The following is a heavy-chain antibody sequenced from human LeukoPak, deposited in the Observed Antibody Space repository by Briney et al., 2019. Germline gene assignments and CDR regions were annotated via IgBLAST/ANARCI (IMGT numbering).Heavy chain of an antibody. Sequence: SETLSLTCAVSGGSVISGGYSWSWIRQPPGKGLEWIGYIYHSGSTYYNPSLKSRVTMSLDRSKNQFSLKVSSGTAADTAVYYCARFAYYFDSSGIHYYFAMDVWGQGTTVTVSS. V-gene: IGHV4-30-2*01. J-gene: IGHJ6*02. D-gene: IGHD3-22*01. CDR1: GGSVISGGYS. CDR2: IYHSGST. CDR3: ARFAYYFDSSGIHYYFAMDV.